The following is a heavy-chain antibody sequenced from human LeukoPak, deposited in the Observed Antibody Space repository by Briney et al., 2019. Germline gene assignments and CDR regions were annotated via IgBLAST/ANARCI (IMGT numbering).Heavy chain of an antibody. D-gene: IGHD3-3*01. J-gene: IGHJ3*02. CDR3: AKDYAPVTYYDFWSGYDAFDI. CDR2: INPNSGGT. V-gene: IGHV1-2*04. CDR1: GYTFTGYY. Sequence: ASVKVSCKASGYTFTGYYMHWVRQAPGQGLEWMGWINPNSGGTNYAQKFQGWVTMTRDTSISTAYMELSRLRSDDTAVYYCAKDYAPVTYYDFWSGYDAFDIWAKGQWSPSLQ.